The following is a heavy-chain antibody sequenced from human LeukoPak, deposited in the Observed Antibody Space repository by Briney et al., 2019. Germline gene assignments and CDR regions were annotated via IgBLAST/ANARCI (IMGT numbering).Heavy chain of an antibody. Sequence: GGSLRLSCAASGFTFSSYAMHWVRQAPGKGLEWVAVISYDGSNKYYADSVKGRSTISRDNSKNTLYLQMNSLRAEDTTVYYCARGGSYYGMDVWGQGTTVTVSS. D-gene: IGHD2-15*01. V-gene: IGHV3-30*04. CDR2: ISYDGSNK. J-gene: IGHJ6*02. CDR3: ARGGSYYGMDV. CDR1: GFTFSSYA.